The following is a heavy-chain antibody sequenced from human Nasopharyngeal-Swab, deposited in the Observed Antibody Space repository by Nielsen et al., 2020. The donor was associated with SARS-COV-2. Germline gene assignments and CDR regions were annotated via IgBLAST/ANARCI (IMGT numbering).Heavy chain of an antibody. CDR2: FFHSGGT. J-gene: IGHJ5*02. Sequence: SETLSLTCSVSGGSISSYYWNWIRQSPGKGLEWIGYFFHSGGTNYNPYFKIRVPISIDTSNNQVSLKLSPVTAADTDVYYCARKASSSWYSGWFDPWGQGTLVTVSS. V-gene: IGHV4-59*13. D-gene: IGHD6-13*01. CDR3: ARKASSSWYSGWFDP. CDR1: GGSISSYY.